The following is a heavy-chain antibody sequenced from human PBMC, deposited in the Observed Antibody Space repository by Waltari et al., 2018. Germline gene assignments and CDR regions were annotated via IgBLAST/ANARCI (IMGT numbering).Heavy chain of an antibody. CDR1: GFTFDAYA. V-gene: IGHV3-9*01. CDR3: AKGTNYYGSGSYFTYYFDY. J-gene: IGHJ4*02. Sequence: VQLVESGGGVVQPGRSLRLSCAASGFTFDAYAIHLVRPAPGQGLEWVSGISWNSGSIGYADSVKGRFTISRDNAKNSLYLQMNSLRAEDTALYYCAKGTNYYGSGSYFTYYFDYWGQGTLVTVSS. D-gene: IGHD3-10*01. CDR2: ISWNSGSI.